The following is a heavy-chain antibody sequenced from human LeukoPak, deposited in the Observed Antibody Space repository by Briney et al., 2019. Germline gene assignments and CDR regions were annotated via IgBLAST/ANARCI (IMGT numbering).Heavy chain of an antibody. CDR2: ISWDGGST. CDR1: GFTFDDYT. J-gene: IGHJ4*02. Sequence: SGGSLRLSCAASGFTFDDYTMHWVRQAPGKGLEWVSLISWDGGSTYYADSVKGRFTISRDNSKNSLYLQMNSLRTEDTALYYWAKEKYGYKYFDYWGQGTLVTVSS. CDR3: AKEKYGYKYFDY. V-gene: IGHV3-43*01. D-gene: IGHD5-24*01.